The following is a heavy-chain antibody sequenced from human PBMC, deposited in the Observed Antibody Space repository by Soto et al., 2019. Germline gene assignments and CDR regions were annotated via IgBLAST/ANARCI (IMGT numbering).Heavy chain of an antibody. CDR3: AKVLSRSYYYYYGMDV. D-gene: IGHD6-13*01. Sequence: GGSLRLSCAASGFTFSSYAMSWVRQAPGKGLEWVSAISGSGGGTYYADSVKGRFTISRDNSKNTLYLQMNSLRAEDTAVYYCAKVLSRSYYYYYGMDVWGQGTTVTVSS. J-gene: IGHJ6*02. CDR1: GFTFSSYA. CDR2: ISGSGGGT. V-gene: IGHV3-23*01.